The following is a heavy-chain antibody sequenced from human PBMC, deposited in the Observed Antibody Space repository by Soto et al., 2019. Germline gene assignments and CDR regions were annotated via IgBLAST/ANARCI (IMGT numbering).Heavy chain of an antibody. Sequence: QVQLVESGGGVVQPGRSLRLSCAASGFTFSSYGMHWVRQAPGKGLEWVAVISYDGSNKYYADSVKGRFTISRDNSKNTLYLQMNSLRAEDTAVYYCEKDVDWFDPWGQGTLVTVSS. V-gene: IGHV3-30*18. CDR2: ISYDGSNK. J-gene: IGHJ5*02. CDR1: GFTFSSYG. CDR3: EKDVDWFDP.